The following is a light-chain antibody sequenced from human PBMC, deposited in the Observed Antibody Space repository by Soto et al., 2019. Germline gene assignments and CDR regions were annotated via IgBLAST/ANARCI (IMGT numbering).Light chain of an antibody. CDR3: SSHAGSSNVA. CDR1: SSDVGGYNY. Sequence: QSALTQPPSASGSPGQSVTISCTGTSSDVGGYNYVSWYQQHPGKAPKLIIYEVSKRPSGVPDRFSGSKSGNTASLTVSGLQAEDEADYYCSSHAGSSNVAFGGGTKLTVL. V-gene: IGLV2-8*01. CDR2: EVS. J-gene: IGLJ2*01.